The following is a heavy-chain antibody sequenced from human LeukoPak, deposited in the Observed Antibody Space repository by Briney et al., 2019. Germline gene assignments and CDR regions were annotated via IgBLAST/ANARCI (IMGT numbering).Heavy chain of an antibody. CDR2: IDEDGKTI. CDR1: GFTFNSYW. V-gene: IGHV3-74*01. D-gene: IGHD2-2*01. CDR3: ARDYGYCSSTSCYFPDY. Sequence: GGSLRLSCAASGFTFNSYWMHWVRQAPGKGLVWVSRIDEDGKTIDYADSVKGRFTISRDNAKDTLYLQMSSLRAEDTAVYYCARDYGYCSSTSCYFPDYWGQGTLVTVSS. J-gene: IGHJ4*02.